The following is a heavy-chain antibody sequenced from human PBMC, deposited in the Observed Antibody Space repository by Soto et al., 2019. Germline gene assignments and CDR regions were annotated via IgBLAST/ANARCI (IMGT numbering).Heavy chain of an antibody. CDR1: VFTFSDYY. J-gene: IGHJ4*02. D-gene: IGHD2-2*01. V-gene: IGHV3-11*06. Sequence: GGPLSISCAASVFTFSDYYMSWIRQAPGKGLEWVSYIVIGSDHTNYADSVKGRFTISRDNAKNSLYLEMNSLRAEDTGVYYCARLRASSWHMGGYWDYWGLGTLVTVSS. CDR3: ARLRASSWHMGGYWDY. CDR2: IVIGSDHT.